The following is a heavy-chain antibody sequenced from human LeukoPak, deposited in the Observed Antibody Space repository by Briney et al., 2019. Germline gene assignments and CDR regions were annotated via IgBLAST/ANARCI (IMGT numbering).Heavy chain of an antibody. D-gene: IGHD5-24*01. J-gene: IGHJ4*02. V-gene: IGHV1-69*13. CDR2: IIPIFGTA. CDR3: ARVSGSRMATIPSYDY. Sequence: WASVKVSCKASGGTFSSYAISWVRQAPGQGLEWMGGIIPIFGTANYAQKFQGRVTITADESTSTAYMELSSLRSEDTAVYYCARVSGSRMATIPSYDYWGQGTLVTVSS. CDR1: GGTFSSYA.